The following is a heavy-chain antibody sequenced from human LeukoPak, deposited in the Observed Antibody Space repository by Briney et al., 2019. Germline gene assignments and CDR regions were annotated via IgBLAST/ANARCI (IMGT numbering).Heavy chain of an antibody. V-gene: IGHV3-30*03. Sequence: PGGSLRLSCAASGFTFRSYDMHWVRQAPGKGLEWVTIISYDGSNKYYADSVKGRFTISRDNSKNTLYLQMNSLRVEDTAVYYCASLVGATPIDYWGQGTLVTVSS. CDR1: GFTFRSYD. J-gene: IGHJ4*02. CDR2: ISYDGSNK. D-gene: IGHD1-26*01. CDR3: ASLVGATPIDY.